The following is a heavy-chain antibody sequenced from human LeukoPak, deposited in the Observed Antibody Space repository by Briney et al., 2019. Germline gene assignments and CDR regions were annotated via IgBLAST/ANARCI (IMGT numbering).Heavy chain of an antibody. J-gene: IGHJ5*02. V-gene: IGHV4-59*12. Sequence: SETLSLTCTVSGASISSYYWSWIRQPPGKGLEWIGYISYSGSTNYNPSLKSRVTISADTSKNQVSLTLSSVTAADTAVYYCARDIDGSGRMYNWFDPWGQGTLVTVSS. CDR3: ARDIDGSGRMYNWFDP. CDR1: GASISSYY. CDR2: ISYSGST. D-gene: IGHD3-10*01.